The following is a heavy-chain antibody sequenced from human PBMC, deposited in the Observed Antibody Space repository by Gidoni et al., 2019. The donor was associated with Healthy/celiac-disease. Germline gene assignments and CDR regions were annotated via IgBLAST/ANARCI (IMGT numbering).Heavy chain of an antibody. Sequence: QVQLVQSGAEVKKPGASVKVSCKASGYTFPSYGISWVRQAPGQGLEWMGWISAYNGNTNYAQKLQGRVTMTTDTSTSTAYMELRSLRSDDTAVYYCARDTPLEGTTSWFDPWGQGTLVTVSS. V-gene: IGHV1-18*04. J-gene: IGHJ5*02. CDR3: ARDTPLEGTTSWFDP. D-gene: IGHD1-1*01. CDR1: GYTFPSYG. CDR2: ISAYNGNT.